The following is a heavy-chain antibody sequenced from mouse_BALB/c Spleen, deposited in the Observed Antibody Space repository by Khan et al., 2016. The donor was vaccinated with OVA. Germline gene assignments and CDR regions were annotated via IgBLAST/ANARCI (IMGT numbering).Heavy chain of an antibody. J-gene: IGHJ4*01. V-gene: IGHV2-6-5*01. Sequence: VQLQESGPGLVVPSQSLSITCTVSGFSLTDYGVSWIRQPPGKGLEWLGVIWGGGSTYYNSALKSRLSISKDNSKCQVFLKMNSLQTDDTAMYYCAKGVWSYYFALDYWGQGTSVTVSS. D-gene: IGHD2-10*02. CDR2: IWGGGST. CDR3: AKGVWSYYFALDY. CDR1: GFSLTDYG.